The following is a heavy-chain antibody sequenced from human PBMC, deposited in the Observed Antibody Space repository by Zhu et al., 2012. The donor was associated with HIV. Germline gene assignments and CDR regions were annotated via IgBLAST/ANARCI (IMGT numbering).Heavy chain of an antibody. CDR2: IYYSGST. CDR1: GYSISSTNW. V-gene: IGHV4-28*01. CDR3: ARIRVVAAAESWYFDL. J-gene: IGHJ2*01. Sequence: QVQLQESGPGLVKPSDTLSLTCAVSGYSISSTNWWGWIRQPPGKGLEWIGYIYYSGSTYYNPSLKSRVTMSVDTSKNQFSLKLSSVTAVDTAVYYCARIRVVAAAESWYFDLWGPWPPWSLSPQ. D-gene: IGHD6-13*01.